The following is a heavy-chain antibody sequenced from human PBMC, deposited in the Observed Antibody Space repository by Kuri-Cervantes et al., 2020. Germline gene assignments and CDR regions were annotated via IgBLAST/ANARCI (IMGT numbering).Heavy chain of an antibody. D-gene: IGHD3-9*01. J-gene: IGHJ6*02. CDR1: GFTFSSYA. V-gene: IGHV3-30-3*01. CDR3: ARVGLRYFDWLLSEGGLYYYYGMDV. Sequence: GGSLRLSCAASGFTFSSYAMHWVRQAPGKGLGWVAVISYDGSNKYYADSVKGRFTISRDNSKNTLYLQMNSLRAEDTAVYYCARVGLRYFDWLLSEGGLYYYYGMDVWGQGTTVTVSS. CDR2: ISYDGSNK.